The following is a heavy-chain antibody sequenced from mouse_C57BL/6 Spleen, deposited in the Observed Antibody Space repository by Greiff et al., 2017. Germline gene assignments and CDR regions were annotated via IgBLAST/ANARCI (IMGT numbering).Heavy chain of an antibody. CDR3: ARWGDSGGY. Sequence: QVQLQQSGAELMKPGASVKLSCKATGYTFTGYWIEWVKQRPGHGLEWIGEILPGGGSTNYNEKFKGKATFTAHTSSNTDYMQLSSLTTEDSAIYYCARWGDSGGYWGQGTTLTVSS. CDR1: GYTFTGYW. J-gene: IGHJ2*01. V-gene: IGHV1-9*01. D-gene: IGHD2-13*01. CDR2: ILPGGGST.